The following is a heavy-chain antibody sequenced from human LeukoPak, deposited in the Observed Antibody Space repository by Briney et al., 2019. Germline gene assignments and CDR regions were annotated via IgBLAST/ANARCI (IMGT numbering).Heavy chain of an antibody. V-gene: IGHV3-23*01. D-gene: IGHD3-22*01. CDR3: AKDWNYYDSSGYYYFDY. J-gene: IGHJ4*02. CDR2: ISGSGGNT. CDR1: GLTFSNYA. Sequence: GGSLRLSCAASGLTFSNYAMSRVRQAPGKGLEWVSGISGSGGNTYYADSVKGRFTISRDNSKDALYLQMNSLRAEDTAVYYCAKDWNYYDSSGYYYFDYWGQGTLVTVSS.